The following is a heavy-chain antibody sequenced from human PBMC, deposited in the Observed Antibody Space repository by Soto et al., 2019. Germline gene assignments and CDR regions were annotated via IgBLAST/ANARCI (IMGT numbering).Heavy chain of an antibody. Sequence: GGSLRLSCAASGFTFSSYEMNWVRQAPGKGLEWVSYISSSGSTIYYADSVKGRFTISRDNAKNSLYLQMNSLRAEDTAVYYCARDSDDSSGYYYVGMDVWGQGTTVTVSS. CDR1: GFTFSSYE. CDR3: ARDSDDSSGYYYVGMDV. V-gene: IGHV3-48*03. CDR2: ISSSGSTI. J-gene: IGHJ6*02. D-gene: IGHD3-22*01.